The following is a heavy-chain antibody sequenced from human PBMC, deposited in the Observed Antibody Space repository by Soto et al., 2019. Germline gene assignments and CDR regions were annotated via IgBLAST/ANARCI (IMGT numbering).Heavy chain of an antibody. Sequence: SETLSLTCTVSGGSISSYYWSWIRQPPGKGLEWIGYIYYSGSTNYNPSLKSRVTISVDTSKNQFSLKLSSVTAADTAVYYCARQQGFLEWVFDYWRQGTLVTVSS. D-gene: IGHD3-3*01. V-gene: IGHV4-59*08. CDR1: GGSISSYY. CDR2: IYYSGST. CDR3: ARQQGFLEWVFDY. J-gene: IGHJ4*02.